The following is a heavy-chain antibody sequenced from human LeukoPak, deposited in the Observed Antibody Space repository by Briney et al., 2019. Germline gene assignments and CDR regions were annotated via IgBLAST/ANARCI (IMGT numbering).Heavy chain of an antibody. Sequence: GASVKVSCKASGGTFSSYAISWVRQAPGQGLEWMGWISGYNGVTRYPQTFQDRITMTTDTSASTVYMELKNLTSDDTAVYFCARDFSNFGDFWGQGTLITVSA. CDR2: ISGYNGVT. V-gene: IGHV1-18*01. CDR3: ARDFSNFGDF. J-gene: IGHJ4*02. CDR1: GGTFSSYA. D-gene: IGHD3-3*01.